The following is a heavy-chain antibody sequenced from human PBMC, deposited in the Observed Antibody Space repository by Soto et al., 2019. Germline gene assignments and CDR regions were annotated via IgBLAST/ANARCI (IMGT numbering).Heavy chain of an antibody. CDR1: GYTFTGYY. V-gene: IGHV1-2*02. D-gene: IGHD5-12*01. CDR2: INPNSGGT. J-gene: IGHJ1*01. Sequence: QVQLVQSGAEVKKPGASVKVSCKASGYTFTGYYMHWVRQAPGQGLEWMGWINPNSGGTNYAQKFQGRVTMTRDTSSSTACMELSRLRSDDTAVYYCARVGHSGYSSLYFQHWGQGTLVTVSS. CDR3: ARVGHSGYSSLYFQH.